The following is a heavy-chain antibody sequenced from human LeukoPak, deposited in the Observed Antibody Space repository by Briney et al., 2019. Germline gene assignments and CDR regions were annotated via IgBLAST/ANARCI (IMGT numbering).Heavy chain of an antibody. CDR1: GGSFSGYY. V-gene: IGHV4-34*01. Sequence: SETLSLTCAVYGGSFSGYYWTWIRQPPGKGLEWIGEINHSESTNYNPSLKSRVTISVDKSKNQFSLKLSSVTAADTAVYYCARRVDYYGSESAPCAFYFDSWGLGNMVTVSS. CDR2: INHSEST. J-gene: IGHJ4*02. D-gene: IGHD3-10*01. CDR3: ARRVDYYGSESAPCAFYFDS.